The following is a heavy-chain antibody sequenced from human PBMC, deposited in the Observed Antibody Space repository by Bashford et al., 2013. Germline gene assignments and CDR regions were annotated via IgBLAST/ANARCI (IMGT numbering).Heavy chain of an antibody. V-gene: IGHV4-39*02. J-gene: IGHJ4*02. Sequence: SETLSLSCTVSGGSIRTSSTTGAGSARPQGRGLEWIGSTYYSGATYYNPSLRSRITTSVDTSKNLFSLRLTSVTAADTAVYYCASTGYSSGWYGRYFDYWGQGTLVTVSS. CDR1: GGSIRTSSTT. CDR2: TYYSGAT. CDR3: ASTGYSSGWYGRYFDY. D-gene: IGHD6-19*01.